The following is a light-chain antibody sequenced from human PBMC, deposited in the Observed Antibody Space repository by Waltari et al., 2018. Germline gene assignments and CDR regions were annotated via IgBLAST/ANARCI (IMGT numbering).Light chain of an antibody. CDR1: SGHSGYA. CDR3: QTWGPDTVL. V-gene: IGLV4-69*01. CDR2: VHSDGTH. Sequence: QLVLTQSPSASASLGVSVKLTCTLSSGHSGYAITWHQQQPGTGPRYLMKVHSDGTHNRGDGNPDRILGSSSGAERYRIFSRRQSEDEADYDCQTWGPDTVLVGGGTKLTVL. J-gene: IGLJ2*01.